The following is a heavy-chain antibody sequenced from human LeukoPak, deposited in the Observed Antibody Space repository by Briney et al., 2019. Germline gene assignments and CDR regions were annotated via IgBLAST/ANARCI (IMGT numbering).Heavy chain of an antibody. CDR1: GGSFSGYY. CDR2: INHSGST. J-gene: IGHJ4*02. CDR3: ARLGYSSGWTLDY. Sequence: SETLSLTCAVYGGSFSGYYWSWIRQPPGKGLEWIGEINHSGSTNYNPSLKSRVTLSVDTSKNQFSLKLSSVTVADTAVYYCARLGYSSGWTLDYWGQGTLVTVSS. D-gene: IGHD6-19*01. V-gene: IGHV4-34*01.